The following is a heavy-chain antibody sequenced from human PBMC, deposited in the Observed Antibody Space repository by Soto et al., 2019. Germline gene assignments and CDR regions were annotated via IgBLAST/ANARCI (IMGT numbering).Heavy chain of an antibody. Sequence: GSLRLSCVGSGFVFKNFAINWVRQPPGKGLEWVSVIRGTGLNTYYAASVKGRFNISRDNSKNTVYLQMDSLKVEDTAVYYCAKRASPANIDNWFDPWGPGTHVTVS. CDR3: AKRASPANIDNWFDP. CDR2: IRGTGLNT. V-gene: IGHV3-23*01. CDR1: GFVFKNFA. J-gene: IGHJ5*02.